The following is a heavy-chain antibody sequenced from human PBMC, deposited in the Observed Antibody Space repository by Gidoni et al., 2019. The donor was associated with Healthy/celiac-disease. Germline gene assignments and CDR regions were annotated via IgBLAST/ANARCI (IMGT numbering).Heavy chain of an antibody. J-gene: IGHJ6*02. CDR3: ARGRGVAAARDYYYYYGMDV. CDR2: ISYDGSNK. Sequence: QVQLVESGGSWVQPGRSLRLSCAAAGFSFRSYAMHWVRQAPCKGLEWGAVISYDGSNKYYADSVKGRFTISRDNSKNTLYLQMNSLRAEDTAVYYCARGRGVAAARDYYYYYGMDVWGQGTTVTVSS. V-gene: IGHV3-30*04. D-gene: IGHD6-6*01. CDR1: GFSFRSYA.